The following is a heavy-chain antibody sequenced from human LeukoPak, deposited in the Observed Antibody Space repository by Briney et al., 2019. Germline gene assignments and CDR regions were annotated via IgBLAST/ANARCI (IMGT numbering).Heavy chain of an antibody. J-gene: IGHJ3*02. V-gene: IGHV4-39*07. CDR3: ARVDTLSIAAFYDAFDI. Sequence: KPSETLSLTCTVSGDSININNYYWGWIRQPPGKELEWIGSIYYSGSTYYNPSLRSRVTISLDTSKNHFSLKLSSVTAADTAVYYCARVDTLSIAAFYDAFDIWGQGTMVTVSS. CDR1: GDSININNYY. CDR2: IYYSGST. D-gene: IGHD6-6*01.